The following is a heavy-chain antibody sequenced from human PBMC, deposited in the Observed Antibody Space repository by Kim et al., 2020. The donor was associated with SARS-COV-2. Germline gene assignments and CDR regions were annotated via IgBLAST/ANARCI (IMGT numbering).Heavy chain of an antibody. J-gene: IGHJ6*02. D-gene: IGHD6-19*01. V-gene: IGHV4-39*07. Sequence: SETLSLTCTVSGGSISSSSYYWGWIRQPPGKGLEWIGSIYYSGSTYYNPSLKSRVTISVDTSKNQFSLKLSSVTAADTAVYYCARDPPLDSSGDVWGQGTTVTVSS. CDR1: GGSISSSSYY. CDR2: IYYSGST. CDR3: ARDPPLDSSGDV.